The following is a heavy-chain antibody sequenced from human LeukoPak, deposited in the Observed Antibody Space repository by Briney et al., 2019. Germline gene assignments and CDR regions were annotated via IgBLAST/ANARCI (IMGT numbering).Heavy chain of an antibody. D-gene: IGHD4-17*01. Sequence: PSETLSLTCAVSGGSISSGGYSWSWIRQPPGKGLEWIGYIYYSGSTYYNPSLKSRVTISVDTSKNQFSLKLSSVTAADTAVYYCARVRGAHVDYWGQGTLVTVSS. J-gene: IGHJ4*02. CDR2: IYYSGST. CDR3: ARVRGAHVDY. V-gene: IGHV4-30-4*07. CDR1: GGSISSGGYS.